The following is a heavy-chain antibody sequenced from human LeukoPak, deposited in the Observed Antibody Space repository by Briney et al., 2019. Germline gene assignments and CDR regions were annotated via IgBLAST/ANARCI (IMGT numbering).Heavy chain of an antibody. CDR2: INPNGGST. CDR3: ARGGRYYLDY. CDR1: GYTFTSYF. V-gene: IGHV1-46*01. D-gene: IGHD1-26*01. Sequence: ASVKFSCKASGYTFTSYFVHWVRHAPGQGLEWMGIINPNGGSTSYTQNFQGRVTMTRDTSTSTVYLELTSLRSEDTAVYYCARGGRYYLDYWGQGTLVTVFS. J-gene: IGHJ4*02.